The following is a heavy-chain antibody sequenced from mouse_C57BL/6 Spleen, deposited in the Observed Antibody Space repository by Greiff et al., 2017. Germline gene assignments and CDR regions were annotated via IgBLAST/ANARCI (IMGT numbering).Heavy chain of an antibody. D-gene: IGHD2-1*01. Sequence: VQLQQSGAELAKPGASVKLSCKASGYTFTSYWMHWVKQRPGPGLEWIGYINPSSGYTKYNQQFKDKATLTAAKSSSTAYMQLSSLTYEDSAVYYCARGNFYDGTLYAMDYWGQGTSVTVSS. J-gene: IGHJ4*01. CDR2: INPSSGYT. CDR3: ARGNFYDGTLYAMDY. V-gene: IGHV1-7*01. CDR1: GYTFTSYW.